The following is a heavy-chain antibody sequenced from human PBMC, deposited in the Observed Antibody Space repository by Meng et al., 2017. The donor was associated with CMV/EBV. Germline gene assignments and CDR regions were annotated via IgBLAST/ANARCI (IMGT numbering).Heavy chain of an antibody. Sequence: SVKVSCKASGGTFSSYAISWARQAPGQGLEWMGGIIPIFGTANYAQKFQGRVTITTDESTSTAYMELSSLRSEDTAVYYCARDYDILTGQGGDWFDPWGQGTLVTVSS. D-gene: IGHD3-9*01. J-gene: IGHJ5*02. CDR1: GGTFSSYA. V-gene: IGHV1-69*05. CDR3: ARDYDILTGQGGDWFDP. CDR2: IIPIFGTA.